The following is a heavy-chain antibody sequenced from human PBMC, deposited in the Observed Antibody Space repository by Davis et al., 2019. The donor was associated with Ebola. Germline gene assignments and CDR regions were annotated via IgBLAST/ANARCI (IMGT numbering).Heavy chain of an antibody. CDR2: INHSGST. J-gene: IGHJ5*02. D-gene: IGHD4-17*01. Sequence: SETLSLTCAVYGGSFSGYYWSWIRQPPGKGLEWIGEINHSGSTNYNPSLKSRVTISVDTSKNQFSLKLSSVTAADTAVYYCARGVGAATRFDPWGQGTPVTVSS. V-gene: IGHV4-34*01. CDR1: GGSFSGYY. CDR3: ARGVGAATRFDP.